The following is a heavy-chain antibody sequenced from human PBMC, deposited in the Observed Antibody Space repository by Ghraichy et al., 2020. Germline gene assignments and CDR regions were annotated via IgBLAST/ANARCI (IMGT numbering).Heavy chain of an antibody. D-gene: IGHD2/OR15-2a*01. CDR2: IYYSGTT. Sequence: SQTLSLTCTVSGGSITSGSYYWSWIRQHPGKGLEWIGYIYYSGTTYYNPSLKSRVTISVDTSKNQSSLKLSSVTAADTAVYYCARKYRTNWFDPWGQGTLVTVSS. CDR1: GGSITSGSYY. CDR3: ARKYRTNWFDP. J-gene: IGHJ5*02. V-gene: IGHV4-31*03.